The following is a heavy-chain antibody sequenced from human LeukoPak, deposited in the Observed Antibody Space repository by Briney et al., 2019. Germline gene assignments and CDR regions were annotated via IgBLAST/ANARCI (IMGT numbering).Heavy chain of an antibody. CDR1: GDRVSTSIVS. V-gene: IGHV6-1*01. Sequence: SQTLSDSSANSGDRVSTSIVSCNCVRQSPLRGLEWLGRTYYTSKWNTDYAVSVKSRIVVNPDTSKNQFSLQLNSVTSEDTAVYYSERGDASAFDVWGQGTLVTVSS. CDR3: ERGDASAFDV. D-gene: IGHD3-16*01. J-gene: IGHJ4*02. CDR2: TYYTSKWNT.